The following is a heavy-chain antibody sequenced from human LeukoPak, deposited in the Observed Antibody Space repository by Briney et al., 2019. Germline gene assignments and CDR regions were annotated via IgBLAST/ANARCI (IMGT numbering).Heavy chain of an antibody. CDR1: GFTFSSYS. CDR3: VGGDILTGYYTY. Sequence: GGSLRLSCAASGFTFSSYSMNWVRQAPGKGLEWVSSISTSSSYIYYADSVKGRFTISRDNSKNTLYLQMNSLRVEDTALYYCVGGDILTGYYTYWGQGTLVTVSS. CDR2: ISTSSSYI. D-gene: IGHD3-9*01. V-gene: IGHV3-21*01. J-gene: IGHJ4*02.